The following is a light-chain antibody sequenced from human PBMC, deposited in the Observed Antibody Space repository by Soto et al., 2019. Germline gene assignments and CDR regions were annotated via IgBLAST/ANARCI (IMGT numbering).Light chain of an antibody. V-gene: IGKV1-5*01. J-gene: IGKJ1*01. CDR1: QGIYSR. CDR3: QLYNRNTWS. Sequence: DIQMTQSPSSVSASVWDTVTITCRASQGIYSRLAWYQQKPGKAPKLLIYGASNLESGVPSRFSGSGSGTEFTLTITTLQPDEFATYFCQLYNRNTWSFGPGTKVDIK. CDR2: GAS.